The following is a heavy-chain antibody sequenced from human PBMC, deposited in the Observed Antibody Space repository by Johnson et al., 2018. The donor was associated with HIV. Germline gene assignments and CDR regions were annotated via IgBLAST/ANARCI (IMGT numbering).Heavy chain of an antibody. D-gene: IGHD5-18*01. CDR2: IRGNSDGGTS. CDR3: ARELRRYSYALGGDAFDI. J-gene: IGHJ3*02. V-gene: IGHV3-15*01. CDR1: GFTFSNAG. Sequence: VQLVESGGGLVKPGGSLRLSCAASGFTFSNAGMSWVRQAPGKGLEWVGRIRGNSDGGTSDYAAPVKVSFTSSSDNSKNTLYLQMNSLRAEDTAVYYCARELRRYSYALGGDAFDIWGQWTMVTVSS.